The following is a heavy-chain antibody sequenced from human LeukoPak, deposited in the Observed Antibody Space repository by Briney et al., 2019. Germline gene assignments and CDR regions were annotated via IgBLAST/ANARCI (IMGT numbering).Heavy chain of an antibody. CDR1: GDSISSYY. V-gene: IGHV4-4*07. CDR2: IFTSGST. D-gene: IGHD6-19*01. J-gene: IGHJ4*02. CDR3: ARVPYSSGWYRSYFDY. Sequence: SETLSLTCNVSGDSISSYYWTWIRQPAGKGLQWIGRIFTSGSTNYNPSLKSRVTISVDTSKNQFSLKLSSVTAADTAVYYCARVPYSSGWYRSYFDYWGQGTLVTVSS.